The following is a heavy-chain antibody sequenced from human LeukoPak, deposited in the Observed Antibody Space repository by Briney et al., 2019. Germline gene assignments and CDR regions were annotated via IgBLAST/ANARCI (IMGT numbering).Heavy chain of an antibody. V-gene: IGHV7-4-1*02. D-gene: IGHD3-10*01. CDR2: INTNTGNP. J-gene: IGHJ6*02. CDR1: GYTFTRYD. CDR3: ARDWDSGSYHYYYGMDV. Sequence: ASVKVSCKASGYTFTRYDINWVRQAPGQGLEWMGWINTNTGNPTYAQGFTGRFVFSLDTSVSTAYLQISSLKAEDTAVYYCARDWDSGSYHYYYGMDVWGQGTTVTVSS.